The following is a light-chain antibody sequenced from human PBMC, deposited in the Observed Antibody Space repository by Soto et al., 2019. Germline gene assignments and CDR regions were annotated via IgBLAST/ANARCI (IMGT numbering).Light chain of an antibody. CDR3: QHYSSYSGA. CDR1: QSISTY. J-gene: IGKJ1*01. CDR2: GAS. V-gene: IGKV1-5*01. Sequence: DIPMTQSPSTLSASVGDRVTITCRTSQSISTYLAWYQQKPGKAPKLLIYGASSLDSGVPSRFSGSGSGTEFTLTINSLQPDDFAAYVCQHYSSYSGAFGQGTKVEIK.